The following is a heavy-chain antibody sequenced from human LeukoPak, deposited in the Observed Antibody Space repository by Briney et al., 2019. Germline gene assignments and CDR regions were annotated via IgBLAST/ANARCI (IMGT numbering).Heavy chain of an antibody. J-gene: IGHJ3*02. Sequence: GGSLRLSCAASRFTFSNYWMSWVRQAPGKGLEWVANIKQDGSDIYYVDSVKGRFTISRDNAKNSLYLQMNSLRAEDTAVYYCARESNWGGDAFDIWGLGTMVTVSS. CDR1: RFTFSNYW. CDR2: IKQDGSDI. CDR3: ARESNWGGDAFDI. D-gene: IGHD7-27*01. V-gene: IGHV3-7*01.